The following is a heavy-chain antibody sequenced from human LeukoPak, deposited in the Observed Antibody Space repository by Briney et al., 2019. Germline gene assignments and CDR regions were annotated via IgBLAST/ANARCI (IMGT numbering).Heavy chain of an antibody. CDR3: ARLEVTAILVGYYFDY. CDR1: GYSFTSYW. J-gene: IGHJ4*02. V-gene: IGHV5-51*01. Sequence: TGESLKISCKGSGYSFTSYWIGWVRQMPGKGLEWMGIIYPGDSDTRYSPSFQGQVTISADKSISTAYLQWSSLKASDTAMYYRARLEVTAILVGYYFDYWGQGTLVTVSS. CDR2: IYPGDSDT. D-gene: IGHD2-21*02.